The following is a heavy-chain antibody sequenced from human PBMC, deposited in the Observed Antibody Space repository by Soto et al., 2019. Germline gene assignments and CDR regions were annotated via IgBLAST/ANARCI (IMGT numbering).Heavy chain of an antibody. CDR3: AGRAMAVTWLDP. CDR2: IVPLIGTT. J-gene: IGHJ5*02. D-gene: IGHD6-19*01. CDR1: RDSDGIYN. V-gene: IGHV1-69*01. Sequence: QVRLVQSGAELKRPGSSVKVSCRVSRDSDGIYNIAWVRQAPGQGLEWLGGIVPLIGTTDYSQRFRGRVTITADESTGTAYLELHSLKSEDTAVYYCAGRAMAVTWLDPWGQGTPVIVSA.